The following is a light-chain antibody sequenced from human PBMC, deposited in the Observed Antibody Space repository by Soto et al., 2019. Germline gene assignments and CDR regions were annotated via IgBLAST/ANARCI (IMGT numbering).Light chain of an antibody. CDR2: GAS. V-gene: IGKV3-20*01. CDR3: QQYNDWPLT. Sequence: EIVLTQSPGTLSLSPGERTTLSRRTSQSVSSSYLAWYQQNPGQTPRLLIYGASNRATGIPDRFSGSGSGTDFTLTIISLQSEDSAVYYCQQYNDWPLTFGGGTKVDIK. CDR1: QSVSSSY. J-gene: IGKJ4*01.